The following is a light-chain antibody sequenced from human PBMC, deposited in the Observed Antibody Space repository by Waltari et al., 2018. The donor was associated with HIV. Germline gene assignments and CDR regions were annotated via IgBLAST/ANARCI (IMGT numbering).Light chain of an antibody. V-gene: IGLV1-47*01. Sequence: QYVLPQPPSASGTPGQRVTISCSGRSSNIGRTYVYWYQQLPGTAPKLLIYTNNQRPSGVPDRFSGSKSGTSASLAISGLRSEDEADYYCAAWNDRLSGYVFGTGTKVTV. J-gene: IGLJ1*01. CDR1: SSNIGRTY. CDR2: TNN. CDR3: AAWNDRLSGYV.